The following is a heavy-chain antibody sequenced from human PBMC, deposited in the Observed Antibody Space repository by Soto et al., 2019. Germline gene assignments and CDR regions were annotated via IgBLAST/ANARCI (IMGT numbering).Heavy chain of an antibody. CDR1: GGTFSSYA. Sequence: QVQLVQSGAEVKKPGSSVKVSCKASGGTFSSYAINWVRQAPGQGLEWMGGIIPIFGTANYAQKFQGRVTITADKSTSTAYMELSSLRSEDTAVYYCARGSGIVVVPAAIGVYGMDVWGQGTTVTVSS. CDR2: IIPIFGTA. V-gene: IGHV1-69*06. CDR3: ARGSGIVVVPAAIGVYGMDV. D-gene: IGHD2-2*02. J-gene: IGHJ6*02.